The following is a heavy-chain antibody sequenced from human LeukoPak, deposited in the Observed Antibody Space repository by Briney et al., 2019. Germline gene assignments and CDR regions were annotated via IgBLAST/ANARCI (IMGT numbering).Heavy chain of an antibody. Sequence: ASVKVSCKASGYTFTGYYMHWVRQAPGQGLEWMGWINPNSGGTNYAQKFQGRVTMTRDTSISTAYMELSRLSSDDTAVYYCARAREGGIAVAGRDYYYYYMDVWGKGTTVTISS. CDR1: GYTFTGYY. J-gene: IGHJ6*03. V-gene: IGHV1-2*02. CDR2: INPNSGGT. CDR3: ARAREGGIAVAGRDYYYYYMDV. D-gene: IGHD6-19*01.